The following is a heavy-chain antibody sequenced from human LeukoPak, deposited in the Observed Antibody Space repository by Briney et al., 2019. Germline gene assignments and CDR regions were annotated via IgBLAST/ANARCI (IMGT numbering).Heavy chain of an antibody. CDR1: GFTFSSYG. D-gene: IGHD4-17*01. CDR3: AKAFPLNYGDYARPGPPDY. Sequence: PGGSLRLSCAASGFTFSSYGMHWVRQAPGKGLEWVAVISYDGSNKYYADSVKGRFTISRDNSKNTLYLQMNSLRAEDTAVYYCAKAFPLNYGDYARPGPPDYWGQGTLVTVSS. J-gene: IGHJ4*02. CDR2: ISYDGSNK. V-gene: IGHV3-30*18.